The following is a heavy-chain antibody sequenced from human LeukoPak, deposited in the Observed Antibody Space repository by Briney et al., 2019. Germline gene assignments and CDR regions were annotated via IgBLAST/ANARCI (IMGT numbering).Heavy chain of an antibody. D-gene: IGHD4-23*01. V-gene: IGHV1-8*01. CDR3: ARKPLSTVVTPSGYYGMDV. Sequence: ASVKVSCKASGYTFTSYDINWVRQATGQGLGWMGWMNPNSGNTGYAQKFQGRVTMTRNTSISTAYMELSSLRSEDTAVYYCARKPLSTVVTPSGYYGMDVWGQGTTVTVSS. J-gene: IGHJ6*02. CDR2: MNPNSGNT. CDR1: GYTFTSYD.